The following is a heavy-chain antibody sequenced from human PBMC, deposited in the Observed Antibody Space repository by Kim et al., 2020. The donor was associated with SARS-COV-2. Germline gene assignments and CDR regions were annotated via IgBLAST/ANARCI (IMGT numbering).Heavy chain of an antibody. Sequence: SETLSLTCTVSGGSISSGGYYWSWIRQHPGKGLEWIGYIYYSGSTYYNPSLKSRVTISVDTSKNQFSLKLSSVTAADTAVYYCARDQLIVVVPAAIGVPRLFGMDVWGQGTTVTVSS. J-gene: IGHJ6*02. CDR2: IYYSGST. V-gene: IGHV4-31*03. CDR3: ARDQLIVVVPAAIGVPRLFGMDV. CDR1: GGSISSGGYY. D-gene: IGHD2-2*01.